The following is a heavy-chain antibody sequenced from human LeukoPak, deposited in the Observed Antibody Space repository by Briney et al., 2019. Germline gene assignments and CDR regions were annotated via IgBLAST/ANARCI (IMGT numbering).Heavy chain of an antibody. V-gene: IGHV4-59*02. CDR2: IYYTGT. CDR1: GGSVTDYY. Sequence: SETLSLTCTVSGGSVTDYYWSWIRQSPGKGLEWIGYIYYTGTSYNPSLKSRVTISADTSKNQFSLKLISVTGADTAVYDCASRKLGNDYWGQGTLVTVSS. CDR3: ASRKLGNDY. J-gene: IGHJ4*02. D-gene: IGHD7-27*01.